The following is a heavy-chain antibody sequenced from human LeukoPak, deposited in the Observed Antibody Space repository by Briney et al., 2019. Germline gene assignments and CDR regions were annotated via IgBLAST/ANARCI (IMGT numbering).Heavy chain of an antibody. CDR3: ARFMGGYEYRLDC. Sequence: GGSLRLSCAASGFTFSSYSMNWVRQAPGKGLEWVSYISSSSSTIYYADSVKGRFTISRDNAKNSLYLQMNSLRAEDTAVYYCARFMGGYEYRLDCWGQGTLVTVSS. V-gene: IGHV3-48*01. CDR2: ISSSSSTI. D-gene: IGHD5-12*01. J-gene: IGHJ4*02. CDR1: GFTFSSYS.